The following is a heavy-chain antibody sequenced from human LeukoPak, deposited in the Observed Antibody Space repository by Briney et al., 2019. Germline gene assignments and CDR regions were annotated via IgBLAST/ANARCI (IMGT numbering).Heavy chain of an antibody. D-gene: IGHD3-3*02. CDR3: ATFLFGMDV. V-gene: IGHV4-30-2*02. J-gene: IGHJ6*02. CDR2: IYHSGST. CDR1: GGSISSGGYS. Sequence: SETLSLTCAVSGGSISSGGYSWSWIRQPPGKGLEWIGYIYHSGSTYYNPSLKSRVTISVDTSKNQFSLKLSSVTAADTAVYYCATFLFGMDVWGHGTTVTVSS.